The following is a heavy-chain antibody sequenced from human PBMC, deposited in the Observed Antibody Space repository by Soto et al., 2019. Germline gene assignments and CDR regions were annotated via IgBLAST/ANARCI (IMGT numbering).Heavy chain of an antibody. Sequence: ASVKVSCKASGYTFTSYGISWVRQAPGQGLEWMGWISAYNGNTNYAQKLQGRVTMTTDTSTDTAYMELSSLRSEDTAVYYCGTSSSPYYYYGMDVWGQGTTVTVSS. CDR1: GYTFTSYG. CDR3: GTSSSPYYYYGMDV. D-gene: IGHD6-13*01. CDR2: ISAYNGNT. J-gene: IGHJ6*02. V-gene: IGHV1-18*01.